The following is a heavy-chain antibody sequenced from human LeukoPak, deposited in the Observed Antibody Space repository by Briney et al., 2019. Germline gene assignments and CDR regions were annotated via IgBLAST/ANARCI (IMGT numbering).Heavy chain of an antibody. D-gene: IGHD6-13*01. V-gene: IGHV4-61*10. CDR2: IYYSGST. J-gene: IGHJ4*02. Sequence: SETLSLTCTVSGGSISSGSDYWSWIRQPAGKGLEWIGYIYYSGSTNYNPSLKSRVTISVDTSKNQFSLRLSSVTAADTAVYYCARVTGYMTEDYFDYWGQGTLITVSS. CDR3: ARVTGYMTEDYFDY. CDR1: GGSISSGSDY.